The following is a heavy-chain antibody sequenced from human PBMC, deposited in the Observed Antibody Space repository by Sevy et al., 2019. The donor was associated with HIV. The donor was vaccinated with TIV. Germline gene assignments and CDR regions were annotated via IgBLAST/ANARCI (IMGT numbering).Heavy chain of an antibody. CDR3: ARESGYSSSPGAFDI. CDR2: IYDAGST. V-gene: IGHV3-53*01. Sequence: GGSMRLSCAASGFTVSSVYMSWVRQAPGKGLEWVSLIYDAGSTYFADSVEGRFTISRDDSKNTLYLQMNSLRAEDTAVYFCARESGYSSSPGAFDIWGQGTMVTVSS. J-gene: IGHJ3*02. D-gene: IGHD6-19*01. CDR1: GFTVSSVY.